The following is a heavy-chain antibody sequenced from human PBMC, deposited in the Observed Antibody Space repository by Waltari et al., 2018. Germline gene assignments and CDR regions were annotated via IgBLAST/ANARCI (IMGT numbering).Heavy chain of an antibody. V-gene: IGHV3-21*02. Sequence: EVQLVESGGGLVKPGGSLRLSCEASGFTFSDHSMNWVRQAPGKGLECVSSISSGSTYIFYADLVKGRFFISRDNANNSLYLQMNSLTAEDTAVYYCARANSRHTQEYHGMDVWGQGTTITVSS. J-gene: IGHJ6*02. D-gene: IGHD6-6*01. CDR3: ARANSRHTQEYHGMDV. CDR2: ISSGSTYI. CDR1: GFTFSDHS.